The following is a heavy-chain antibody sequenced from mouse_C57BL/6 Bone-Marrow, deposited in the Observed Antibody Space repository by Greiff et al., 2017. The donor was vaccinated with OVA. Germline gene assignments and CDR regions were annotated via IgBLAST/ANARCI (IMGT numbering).Heavy chain of an antibody. CDR1: GYTFTSYG. Sequence: VQLQQSGAELARPGASVKLSCKASGYTFTSYGISWVKQRTGQGLEWIGEIYARSGNTYYNEKFKGKATLTADKSSSTAYMELRSLTSEDSAVYFCARWTRGWDAMDYWGQGTSVTVSS. CDR3: ARWTRGWDAMDY. CDR2: IYARSGNT. D-gene: IGHD3-3*01. V-gene: IGHV1-81*01. J-gene: IGHJ4*01.